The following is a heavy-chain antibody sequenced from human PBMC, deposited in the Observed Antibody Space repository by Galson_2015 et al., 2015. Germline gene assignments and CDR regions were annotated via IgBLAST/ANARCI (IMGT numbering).Heavy chain of an antibody. Sequence: SLRLSCAASGFTFSRYAMSWVRQAPGKGLEWVSAISGSGGSIYYADSVKGRFTISRDNAKNSLYLQLNSLRDEDTAVYYCAREPYCSGGSCYGFDYWGQGTLVTVSS. CDR2: ISGSGGSI. J-gene: IGHJ4*02. V-gene: IGHV3-23*01. D-gene: IGHD2-15*01. CDR1: GFTFSRYA. CDR3: AREPYCSGGSCYGFDY.